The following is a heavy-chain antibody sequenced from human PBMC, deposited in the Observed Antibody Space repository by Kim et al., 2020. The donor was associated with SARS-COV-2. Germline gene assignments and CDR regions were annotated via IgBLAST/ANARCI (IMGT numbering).Heavy chain of an antibody. J-gene: IGHJ4*02. CDR1: GYTFTSYA. Sequence: ASVKVSCKASGYTFTSYAMNWVRQAPGQGLEWMGWINTNTGNPTYAQGFTGRFVFSLDTSVSTANLQISSLKAEDTAVYYCARADVTTIFGVVIIPVHDFDDWGQGTLVTVST. CDR3: ARADVTTIFGVVIIPVHDFDD. D-gene: IGHD3-3*01. V-gene: IGHV7-4-1*02. CDR2: INTNTGNP.